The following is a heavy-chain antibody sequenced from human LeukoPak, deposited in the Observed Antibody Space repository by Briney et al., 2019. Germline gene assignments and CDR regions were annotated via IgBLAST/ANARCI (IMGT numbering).Heavy chain of an antibody. CDR2: ISSSSSYI. Sequence: GGSLRLSCAASGFTFSSYSMNWVRQAPGKGLEWVSSISSSSSYICYADSVKGRFTISRDNAKNSLYLQMNSLRAEDTAVYCCAREKDTAMVTYYFDYWGQGTLVTVSS. D-gene: IGHD5-18*01. CDR1: GFTFSSYS. CDR3: AREKDTAMVTYYFDY. V-gene: IGHV3-21*01. J-gene: IGHJ4*02.